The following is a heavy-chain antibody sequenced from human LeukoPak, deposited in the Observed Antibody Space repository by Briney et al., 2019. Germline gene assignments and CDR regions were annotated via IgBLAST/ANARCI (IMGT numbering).Heavy chain of an antibody. CDR2: IYYSGST. V-gene: IGHV4-31*03. D-gene: IGHD3-10*01. Sequence: PSETLSLTCTVSGGSISSGGYYWSWIRQHPGKGLEWIGYIYYSGSTYYNPSLKSRVTISVDTSKNQFSLKLSSVTAADTAVYYCANYGSGSYRFDPWGQGTLVTVSS. CDR3: ANYGSGSYRFDP. CDR1: GGSISSGGYY. J-gene: IGHJ5*02.